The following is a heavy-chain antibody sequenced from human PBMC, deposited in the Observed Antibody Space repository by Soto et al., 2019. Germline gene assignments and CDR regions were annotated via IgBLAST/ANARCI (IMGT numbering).Heavy chain of an antibody. CDR1: GWSFSGYY. CDR2: INHSGST. J-gene: IGHJ5*02. CDR3: ARSHTIVVSSWYYLNWFDP. Sequence: PSETLSLTCAVYGWSFSGYYWSWIRQPPGKGLEWIGEINHSGSTNYNPSLKSRVTISVDTSKNQFSLKLSSVTAADTAVYYCARSHTIVVSSWYYLNWFDPWGQGTLVTVSS. D-gene: IGHD6-13*01. V-gene: IGHV4-34*01.